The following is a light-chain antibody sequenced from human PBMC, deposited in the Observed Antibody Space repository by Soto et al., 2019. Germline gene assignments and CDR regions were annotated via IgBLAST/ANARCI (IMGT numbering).Light chain of an antibody. CDR3: QQYGTSPRIT. Sequence: IVLTQSPGTLSLSPGERATLSCRAGQSVTSNFLAWYQQKPGQAPRLLIYGASTRATDIPDRFSGSASGTDFTITISRLEPEDFAIYYCQQYGTSPRITFGQGTRLEIK. CDR1: QSVTSNF. J-gene: IGKJ5*01. V-gene: IGKV3-20*01. CDR2: GAS.